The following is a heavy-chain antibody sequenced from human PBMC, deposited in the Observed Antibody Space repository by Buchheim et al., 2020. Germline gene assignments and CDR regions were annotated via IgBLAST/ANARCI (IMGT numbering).Heavy chain of an antibody. CDR1: GYTFTGYY. CDR3: ARGSSSSVLSSWYYYYGMDV. D-gene: IGHD6-6*01. V-gene: IGHV1-2*02. J-gene: IGHJ6*02. Sequence: QVQLVQSGAEVKKPGASVKVSCKASGYTFTGYYMHWVRQAPGQGLEWMGWINPNSGGTNYAQKFQGRVTMTRDTSISTAYMELSSLRSEDTAVYYCARGSSSSVLSSWYYYYGMDVWGQGTT. CDR2: INPNSGGT.